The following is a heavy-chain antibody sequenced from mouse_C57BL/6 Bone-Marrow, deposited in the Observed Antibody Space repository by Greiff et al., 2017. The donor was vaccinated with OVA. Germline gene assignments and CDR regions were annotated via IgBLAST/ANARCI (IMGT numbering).Heavy chain of an antibody. CDR1: GFTFSSYT. D-gene: IGHD1-1*01. J-gene: IGHJ3*01. Sequence: DVMLVESGGGLVKPGGSLKLSCAASGFTFSSYTMSWVRQTPEKRLEWVATISGGGGNTYYPDSVKGRFTISRDNAKNTLYLQMSSLRSEDTALYYCARHDYYGSSYGGFAYWGQGTLVTVSA. CDR2: ISGGGGNT. V-gene: IGHV5-9*01. CDR3: ARHDYYGSSYGGFAY.